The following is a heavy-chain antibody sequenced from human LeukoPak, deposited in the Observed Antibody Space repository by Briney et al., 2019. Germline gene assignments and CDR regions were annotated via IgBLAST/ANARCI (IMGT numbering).Heavy chain of an antibody. Sequence: ASVKVSCKASGYTFTGYYMHWVRQAPGQGLEWMGWINPNSGGTNYAQKFQGRVTMTRDTSISTAYMELSRLKSDDTAVYYCASPYYGGYYYGMDVWGQGTTVTVSS. CDR3: ASPYYGGYYYGMDV. D-gene: IGHD3-10*01. J-gene: IGHJ6*02. CDR2: INPNSGGT. V-gene: IGHV1-2*02. CDR1: GYTFTGYY.